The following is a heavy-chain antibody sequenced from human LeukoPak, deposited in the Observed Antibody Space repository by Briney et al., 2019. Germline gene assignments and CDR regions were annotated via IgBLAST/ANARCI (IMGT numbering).Heavy chain of an antibody. J-gene: IGHJ4*02. CDR3: TKGQDGSYYRGYFDY. D-gene: IGHD1-26*01. CDR1: GFTFDDYA. CDR2: ISWSSGNI. V-gene: IGHV3-9*01. Sequence: GGSLRLSCAASGFTFDDYAMHWVRQAPGKGLEWVSGISWSSGNIGYADSVKGRFTISRDNAKNSLYRQMNSLGAEDTALYYCTKGQDGSYYRGYFDYWGQGTLVTVSS.